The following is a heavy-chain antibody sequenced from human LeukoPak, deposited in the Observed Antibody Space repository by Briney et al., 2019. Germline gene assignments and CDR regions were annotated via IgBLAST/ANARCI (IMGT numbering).Heavy chain of an antibody. Sequence: PGGSLRLSCTAAGFAFSIDAMSWVRQAPGTGLEWVSLISGSGSTYYADSVKGRFTISRDNSKNTLSLQVNSLRAEDTAIYYCAKAGSGWYFDYWGQGTLVTVSS. J-gene: IGHJ4*02. CDR1: GFAFSIDA. CDR2: ISGSGST. CDR3: AKAGSGWYFDY. V-gene: IGHV3-23*01. D-gene: IGHD6-19*01.